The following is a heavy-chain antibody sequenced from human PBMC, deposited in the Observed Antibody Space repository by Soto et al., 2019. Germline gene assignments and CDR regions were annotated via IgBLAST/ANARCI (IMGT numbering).Heavy chain of an antibody. CDR1: GYTFTVYY. V-gene: IGHV1-2*02. Sequence: QVQLVQSGAEVEKPGAPVKVSCKASGYTFTVYYMHWVRQAPGQGLEWMGWINPNSGDTKYAERFQGRVTMTRDTSISTAYMELSRLRSDDMAVYYCARDRGAGYYGMDVWGQGTTVTVSS. CDR3: ARDRGAGYYGMDV. D-gene: IGHD3-16*01. J-gene: IGHJ6*02. CDR2: INPNSGDT.